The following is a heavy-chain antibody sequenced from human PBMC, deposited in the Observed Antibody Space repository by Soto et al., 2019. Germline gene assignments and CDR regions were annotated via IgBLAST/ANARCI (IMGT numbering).Heavy chain of an antibody. J-gene: IGHJ4*02. D-gene: IGHD6-6*01. CDR2: INHSGST. V-gene: IGHV4-34*01. CDR3: ASIRTSIAARYFDY. CDR1: GGSFSGCY. Sequence: QVQLQQWGAGLLKPSETLSLTCAVYGGSFSGCYWSWIRQPPGKGLEWIGEINHSGSTNYNPSLKSRVTISVDTSKNQFSLKLSSVTAADTAVYYCASIRTSIAARYFDYWGQGTLVTVSS.